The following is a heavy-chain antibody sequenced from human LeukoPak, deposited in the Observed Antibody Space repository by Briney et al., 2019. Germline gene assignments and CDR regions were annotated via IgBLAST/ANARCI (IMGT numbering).Heavy chain of an antibody. D-gene: IGHD3-22*01. CDR1: GFTFDDYG. V-gene: IGHV3-20*04. CDR2: ITWSGGSS. J-gene: IGHJ6*03. CDR3: ARNAYDSSDYYFSRSYYYMDV. Sequence: GGSLRLSCAASGFTFDDYGMSWVRQAPGKGLEWVTGITWSGGSSGYGDSVKGRFTISRDNAKNSLYLQMNSLRAEDTALYYCARNAYDSSDYYFSRSYYYMDVWGKGTTVIVSS.